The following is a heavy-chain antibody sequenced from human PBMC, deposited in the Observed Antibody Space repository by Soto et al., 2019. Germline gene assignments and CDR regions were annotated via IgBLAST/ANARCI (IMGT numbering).Heavy chain of an antibody. CDR1: VYTFTGYH. J-gene: IGHJ6*02. CDR2: INPNSGGT. V-gene: IGHV1-2*04. Sequence: ASLDGDFDTAVYTFTGYHMHWGRQAPGQGLEGMGWINPNSGGTNYAQKFQGWVTMTRDTSISTAYMELSRLRSDDTAVDYCSRNASFRGWFRGMEVWGQGPTGKVS. CDR3: SRNASFRGWFRGMEV. D-gene: IGHD2-15*01.